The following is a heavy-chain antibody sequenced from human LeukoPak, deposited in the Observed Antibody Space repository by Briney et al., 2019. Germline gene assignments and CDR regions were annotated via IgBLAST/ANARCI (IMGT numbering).Heavy chain of an antibody. CDR3: ASYVVVVAATGY. CDR1: GGSISSSSYY. D-gene: IGHD2-15*01. J-gene: IGHJ4*02. Sequence: PSETLSLTCTVSGGSISSSSYYWGWIRQPPGKGLEWIGSIYYSGSTYYKPSLKSRVTISVDTSKNQFSLKLSSVTAADTAVYYCASYVVVVAATGYWGQGTLFTVSS. V-gene: IGHV4-39*01. CDR2: IYYSGST.